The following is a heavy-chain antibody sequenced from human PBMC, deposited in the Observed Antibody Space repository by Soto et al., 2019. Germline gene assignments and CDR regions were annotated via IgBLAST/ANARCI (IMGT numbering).Heavy chain of an antibody. CDR3: AHFGWFIDY. CDR2: ISGSGAST. CDR1: GFTFSSYA. V-gene: IGHV3-23*01. D-gene: IGHD3-9*01. Sequence: EVQLLESGGGLVQPGGSLRLSCAASGFTFSSYAMSWVRQAPGKGLEWVPAISGSGASTYYADSVKGRVTISRDNSKNTLYLQMNSLRAEDTAVYYCAHFGWFIDYWGQGTLVTVSS. J-gene: IGHJ4*02.